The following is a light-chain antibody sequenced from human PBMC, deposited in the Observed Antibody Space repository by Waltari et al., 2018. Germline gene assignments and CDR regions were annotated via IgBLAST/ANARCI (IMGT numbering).Light chain of an antibody. J-gene: IGLJ2*01. CDR2: EVS. CDR3: SSYAGSGTSVV. CDR1: NTDFGIYNL. Sequence: QSALTQPASVSGSPGQSITISCTGTNTDFGIYNLVAWYQQHPTKVPKLIIYEVSKRPSGVSNRFSGSKSGNTASLTISGLQAEDEADYYCSSYAGSGTSVVFGGGTKLTVL. V-gene: IGLV2-23*02.